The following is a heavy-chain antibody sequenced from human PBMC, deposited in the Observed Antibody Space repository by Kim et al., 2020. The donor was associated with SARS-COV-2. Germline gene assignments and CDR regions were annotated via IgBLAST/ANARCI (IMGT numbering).Heavy chain of an antibody. V-gene: IGHV4-34*01. J-gene: IGHJ4*02. CDR3: ARGPRRYGDYPFDY. Sequence: KPSVKGQVTISVDTTKNQFTLKLSSVTDADTAVYYCARGPRRYGDYPFDYWGQGTLVTVSS. D-gene: IGHD4-17*01.